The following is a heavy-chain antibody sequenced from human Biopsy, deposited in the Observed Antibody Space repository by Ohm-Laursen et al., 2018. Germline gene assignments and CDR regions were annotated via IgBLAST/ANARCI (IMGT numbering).Heavy chain of an antibody. Sequence: SLRLSCAASGLIFSDYYMSWIRQAPGKGLEWIAYIGARDGVVYYADSVKGRFTISRDNTNNSLYLQMTSLRPEDTAVYYCAREFYGNGMDVWGQGTTVTVS. CDR3: AREFYGNGMDV. V-gene: IGHV3-11*01. CDR1: GLIFSDYY. D-gene: IGHD4-17*01. J-gene: IGHJ6*02. CDR2: IGARDGVV.